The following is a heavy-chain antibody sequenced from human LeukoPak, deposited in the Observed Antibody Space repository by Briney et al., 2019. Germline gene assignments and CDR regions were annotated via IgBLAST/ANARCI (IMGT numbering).Heavy chain of an antibody. J-gene: IGHJ4*02. CDR1: GFTFSSDW. Sequence: GGSLRLSCAASGFTFSSDWMHWVRQAPGKGLVWVSRINSDGSTTKYADSVRGRFTISRDNAKNMLYLQMNSLGAEDTAVYYCARDRYYSFDYWGQGTLVTVSS. CDR3: ARDRYYSFDY. V-gene: IGHV3-74*03. D-gene: IGHD2-15*01. CDR2: INSDGSTT.